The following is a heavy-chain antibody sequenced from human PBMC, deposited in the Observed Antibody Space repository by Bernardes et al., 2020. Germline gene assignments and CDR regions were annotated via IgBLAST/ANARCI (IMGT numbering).Heavy chain of an antibody. CDR1: GGSISSYY. V-gene: IGHV4-59*01. CDR3: ARVGPPTYYYGSGSYPTDAFDI. D-gene: IGHD3-10*01. CDR2: IYYSGST. J-gene: IGHJ3*02. Sequence: SETLSLTCTVSGGSISSYYWSWIRQPPGKGLEWIGYIYYSGSTNYNPSLKSRVTISVDTSKNQFSLKLSSVTAADTAVYYCARVGPPTYYYGSGSYPTDAFDIWGQGTMVTVSS.